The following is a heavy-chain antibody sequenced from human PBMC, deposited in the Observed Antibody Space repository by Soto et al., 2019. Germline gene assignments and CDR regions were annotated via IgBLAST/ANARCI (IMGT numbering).Heavy chain of an antibody. V-gene: IGHV3-33*01. J-gene: IGHJ4*02. Sequence: QVQLVESGGGVVQPGRSLRLSCAASGFTFSSYGMHWVRQAPGKGLERVAVIWYDGSNKYYADSVKGRFTISRDNSKNTLYLQMNSLRAEDTAVYYCARESITMVRGVDYWGQGTLVTVSS. CDR3: ARESITMVRGVDY. D-gene: IGHD3-10*01. CDR2: IWYDGSNK. CDR1: GFTFSSYG.